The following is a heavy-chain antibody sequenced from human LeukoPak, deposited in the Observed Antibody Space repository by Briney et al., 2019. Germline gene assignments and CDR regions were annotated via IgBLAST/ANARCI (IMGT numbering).Heavy chain of an antibody. D-gene: IGHD7-27*01. V-gene: IGHV3-15*01. CDR1: GFTFSSYG. CDR2: SRRETEGGTT. J-gene: IGHJ4*02. CDR3: TPDSNGGFFD. Sequence: PGGTLRLSCAASGFTFSSYGMSWVRQAPGKGLEWVARSRRETEGGTTDYNAPVKGRFTISRDDSKNTLYLQMNSLKDEDTAVYYGTPDSNGGFFDWGQGTLVPV.